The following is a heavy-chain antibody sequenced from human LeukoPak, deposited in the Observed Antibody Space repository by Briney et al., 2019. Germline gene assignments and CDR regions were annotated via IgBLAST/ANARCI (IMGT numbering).Heavy chain of an antibody. D-gene: IGHD3-3*01. CDR1: GYTFTSYD. J-gene: IGHJ6*04. CDR3: GKGRTLITIFGVVTMDV. V-gene: IGHV1-8*03. CDR2: MSPNSGNT. Sequence: VSVKVSCKASGYTFTSYDINWVRQATGQGLEWMGWMSPNSGNTGYAQKFQGRVTITRNTSISTAYMELSSLRSEDTAVYYCGKGRTLITIFGVVTMDVWPKEPTVTVSS.